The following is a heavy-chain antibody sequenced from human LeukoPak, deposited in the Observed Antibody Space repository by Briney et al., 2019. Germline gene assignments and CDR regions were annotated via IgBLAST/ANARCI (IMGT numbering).Heavy chain of an antibody. CDR1: GGSISSYY. CDR2: IYYSGST. D-gene: IGHD2-8*01. J-gene: IGHJ5*02. Sequence: SETLSLTCTVSGGSISSYYWSLIRQPPGKGLEWIGYIYYSGSTNYNPSLKSRVTISVDTSKNQFSLKLSSVTAADTAVYYCARDAPEDCTNGVCYTWFDPWGQGTLVTVSS. V-gene: IGHV4-59*01. CDR3: ARDAPEDCTNGVCYTWFDP.